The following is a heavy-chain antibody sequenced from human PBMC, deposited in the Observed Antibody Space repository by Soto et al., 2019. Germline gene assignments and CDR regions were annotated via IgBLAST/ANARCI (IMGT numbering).Heavy chain of an antibody. CDR3: ARDRTIEIYSGYDEDYYYYYYMDV. J-gene: IGHJ6*03. V-gene: IGHV3-7*01. CDR1: GFTFSSYW. D-gene: IGHD5-12*01. Sequence: GGSLRLSCAASGFTFSSYWMSWVRQAPGKGLEWVANIKQDGSEKYYVDSVKGRFTISRDNAKNSLYLQMNSLRAEDTAVYYCARDRTIEIYSGYDEDYYYYYYMDVWGKGTTVTVSS. CDR2: IKQDGSEK.